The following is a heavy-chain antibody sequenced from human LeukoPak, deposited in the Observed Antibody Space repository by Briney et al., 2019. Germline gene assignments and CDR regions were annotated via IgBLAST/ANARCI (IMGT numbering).Heavy chain of an antibody. CDR3: ARDLDYGSGSYNGDC. Sequence: ASVKVSCKASGYTFTGYYMQWVRQAPGQGLESMGWINPDSGGTNYAQKFQGRVTMTRDTSISTAYMELSSLRSGDTALYYCARDLDYGSGSYNGDCWGQGTQVTVSS. V-gene: IGHV1-2*02. J-gene: IGHJ4*02. CDR1: GYTFTGYY. D-gene: IGHD3-10*01. CDR2: INPDSGGT.